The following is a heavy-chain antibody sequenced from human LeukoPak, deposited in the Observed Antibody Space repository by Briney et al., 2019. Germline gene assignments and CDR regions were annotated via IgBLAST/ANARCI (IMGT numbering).Heavy chain of an antibody. V-gene: IGHV3-23*01. CDR3: AKGPNFYSWRALDY. J-gene: IGHJ4*02. CDR2: IAADDAS. D-gene: IGHD3-3*01. Sequence: GGSLRLSCAASDSSFRSHDMSWVRQTSEKGLEWVSSIAADDASFYADSVRGRFTISRDKSQNILYLQMKSLRADDTAIYYCAKGPNFYSWRALDYWGQGTLVTVSS. CDR1: DSSFRSHD.